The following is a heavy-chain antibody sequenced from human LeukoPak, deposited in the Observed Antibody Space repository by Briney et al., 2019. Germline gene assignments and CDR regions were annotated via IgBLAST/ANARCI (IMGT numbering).Heavy chain of an antibody. CDR1: GYTFTGYY. Sequence: ASVKVSCKASGYTFTGYYMHWVRQAPGQGLEWMGWINPNSGGTNYAQKFQGRVTMTRDTSISTAYMELSRLRSDDTAVYYCAREIVVVITTDAFDIWGQGTMVTVSS. D-gene: IGHD3-22*01. CDR3: AREIVVVITTDAFDI. J-gene: IGHJ3*02. CDR2: INPNSGGT. V-gene: IGHV1-2*02.